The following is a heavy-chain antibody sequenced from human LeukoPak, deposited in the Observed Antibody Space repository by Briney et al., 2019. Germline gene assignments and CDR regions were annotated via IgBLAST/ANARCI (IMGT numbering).Heavy chain of an antibody. Sequence: ASVKVSCKASGYTFTGYYMHWVRQAPGQGLEWMGWINPNSGGTNYAQKFQGRVTMTRDMSISTAYMELSRLRSDDTAVYYCARDQSTTATSWGYYYMDVWGKGTTVTISS. V-gene: IGHV1-2*02. CDR2: INPNSGGT. D-gene: IGHD2/OR15-2a*01. CDR1: GYTFTGYY. CDR3: ARDQSTTATSWGYYYMDV. J-gene: IGHJ6*03.